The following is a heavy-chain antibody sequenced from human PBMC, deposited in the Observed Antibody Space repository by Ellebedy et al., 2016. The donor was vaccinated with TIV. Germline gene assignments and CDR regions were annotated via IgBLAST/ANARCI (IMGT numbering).Heavy chain of an antibody. J-gene: IGHJ4*02. CDR1: GGSISALTYH. D-gene: IGHD6-19*01. CDR2: SHYSGST. CDR3: ARSGGWYTPYDY. V-gene: IGHV4-39*07. Sequence: MPSETLSLTCNVSGGSISALTYHWGWVLQSPGKGLEWIGNSHYSGSTYYNPSLRSRVTISIDTSKSQFSLDLTSVTAADTAVYYCARSGGWYTPYDYWGQGTLVTVSS.